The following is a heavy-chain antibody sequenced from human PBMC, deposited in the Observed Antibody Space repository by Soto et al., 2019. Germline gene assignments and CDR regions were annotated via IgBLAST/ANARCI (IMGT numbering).Heavy chain of an antibody. CDR1: GGSVSSGSYY. CDR3: ARLYQLPDYYYYYGMDV. D-gene: IGHD2-2*01. J-gene: IGHJ6*04. V-gene: IGHV4-61*01. CDR2: IYYSGST. Sequence: SETLSLTCTVSGGSVSSGSYYWSWIRQPPGKGLEWIGYIYYSGSTNYNPSLKSRVTISVDTSKNQFSLKLSSVTAADTAVYYCARLYQLPDYYYYYGMDVWGKGTTVTVSS.